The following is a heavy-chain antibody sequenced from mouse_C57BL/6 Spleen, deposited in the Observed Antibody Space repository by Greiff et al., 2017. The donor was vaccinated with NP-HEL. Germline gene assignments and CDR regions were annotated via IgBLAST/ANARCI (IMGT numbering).Heavy chain of an antibody. CDR3: AREGELTYYDFLYWYFDV. V-gene: IGHV1-82*01. D-gene: IGHD2-4*01. CDR1: GYAFSSSW. Sequence: QVQLKESGPELVKPGASVKISCKASGYAFSSSWMNWVKQRPGKGLEWIGRIYPGDGDTNYNGKFKGKATLTADKSSSTAYMQLSSLTSEDSAVYFCAREGELTYYDFLYWYFDVGGTGTTVTGSS. CDR2: IYPGDGDT. J-gene: IGHJ1*03.